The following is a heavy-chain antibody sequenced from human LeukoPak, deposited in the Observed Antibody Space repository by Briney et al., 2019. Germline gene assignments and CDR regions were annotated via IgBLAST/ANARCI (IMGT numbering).Heavy chain of an antibody. CDR3: ARGRFIMVRGVRMDV. CDR2: IYYSGST. D-gene: IGHD3-10*01. J-gene: IGHJ6*02. Sequence: SETLSLTCTVSGGSISSYYWSWIRQPPGKGLEWIGYIYYSGSTNYNPSLKSRVTISVDTSKNQFSLKLSSVTAADTAVYYCARGRFIMVRGVRMDVWGQGTTVTVSS. CDR1: GGSISSYY. V-gene: IGHV4-59*12.